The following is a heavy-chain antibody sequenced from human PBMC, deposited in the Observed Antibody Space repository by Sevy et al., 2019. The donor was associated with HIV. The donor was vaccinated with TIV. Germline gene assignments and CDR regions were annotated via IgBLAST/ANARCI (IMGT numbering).Heavy chain of an antibody. Sequence: GGSLRLSCAASGFTFSSYSMNWVRQAPGKGLEWVSSISSSSSYIYYADSVKGRLTISRDNAKNSLYLQMNSLRAEDTAVYYCARERGIVVVVAATHDAFDIWGQGTMVTVSS. CDR3: ARERGIVVVVAATHDAFDI. CDR1: GFTFSSYS. D-gene: IGHD2-15*01. CDR2: ISSSSSYI. V-gene: IGHV3-21*01. J-gene: IGHJ3*02.